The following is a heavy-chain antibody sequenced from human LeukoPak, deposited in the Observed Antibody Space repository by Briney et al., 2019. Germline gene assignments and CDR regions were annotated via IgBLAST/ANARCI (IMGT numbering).Heavy chain of an antibody. D-gene: IGHD3-22*01. CDR3: ARRGYYYNSSGYYYNYFYYMDA. V-gene: IGHV3-48*01. CDR1: GFTFSNYS. J-gene: IGHJ6*03. CDR2: ISRSSTTI. Sequence: GGSLRLSCAASGFTFSNYSMNWVRQAPGKGLEWVSYISRSSTTIYYADSVKGRFTISRDNSENTLYLQMNSLRAEDSAVYYCARRGYYYNSSGYYYNYFYYMDAWGKGTTVTISS.